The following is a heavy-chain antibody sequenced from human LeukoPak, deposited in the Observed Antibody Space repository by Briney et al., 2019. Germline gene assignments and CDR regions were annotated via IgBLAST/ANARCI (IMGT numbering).Heavy chain of an antibody. D-gene: IGHD3-3*01. CDR3: ARDTNYDFWSGYYPPYYFDY. V-gene: IGHV1-18*01. J-gene: IGHJ4*02. CDR2: ISAYNGNT. CDR1: GYTFTSYG. Sequence: ASVKVSCKASGYTFTSYGISWVRQAPRQGLEWMGWISAYNGNTNYAQKLQGRVTMTTDTSTSTAYMELRSLRSDDTAVYYCARDTNYDFWSGYYPPYYFDYWGQGTLVTVSS.